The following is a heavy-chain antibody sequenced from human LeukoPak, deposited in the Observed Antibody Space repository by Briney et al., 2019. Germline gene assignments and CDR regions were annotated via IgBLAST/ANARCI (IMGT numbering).Heavy chain of an antibody. CDR1: GGSISSYY. J-gene: IGHJ4*02. D-gene: IGHD3-9*01. V-gene: IGHV4-59*01. Sequence: SETLSLTCTVSGGSISSYYWSWIRQPPGKGLEWIGYIYYSGSTNYNPSLKSRVTISVDTSKNQFSLRLSSVTAADTAVYYCARRVDILTGYLDYWGQGTLVIVSS. CDR2: IYYSGST. CDR3: ARRVDILTGYLDY.